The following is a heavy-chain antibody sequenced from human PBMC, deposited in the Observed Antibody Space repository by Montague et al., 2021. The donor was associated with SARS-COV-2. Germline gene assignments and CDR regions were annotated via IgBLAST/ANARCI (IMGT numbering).Heavy chain of an antibody. Sequence: PALVKPTQTLTLTCTFSGFSLSTSGVGVGWIRQPPGKALEWLALIYWDGDKYYSTSLKTRLTISKDTSKNRVVLTMTNMDPVDTATYYCATTIYDYVWGTRVEFDYWGQGTLVTVSS. CDR3: ATTIYDYVWGTRVEFDY. CDR1: GFSLSTSGVG. D-gene: IGHD3-16*01. CDR2: IYWDGDK. J-gene: IGHJ4*02. V-gene: IGHV2-70*01.